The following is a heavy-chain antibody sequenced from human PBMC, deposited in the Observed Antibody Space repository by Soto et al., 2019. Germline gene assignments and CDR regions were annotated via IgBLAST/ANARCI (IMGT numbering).Heavy chain of an antibody. CDR1: GYTFTNYY. CDR3: ARGLAAGDY. J-gene: IGHJ4*02. Sequence: QVQLVQSGAEVKNPGASVKVSCKASGYTFTNYYIHCVRQAPGQGLEWMAIINPNGGSTNYAQKFQGRVTLARDTFTSTVYMELSSLRSEDTAIYYCARGLAAGDYWGQGTMVTVSS. D-gene: IGHD6-13*01. CDR2: INPNGGST. V-gene: IGHV1-46*01.